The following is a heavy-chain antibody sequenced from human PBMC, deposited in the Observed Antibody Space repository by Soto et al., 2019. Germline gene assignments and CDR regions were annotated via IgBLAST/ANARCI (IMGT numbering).Heavy chain of an antibody. D-gene: IGHD3-10*01. V-gene: IGHV4-31*03. Sequence: NPSETLSLTCTVSGGSISSGGYYWSWIRQHPGKGLEWIGYIYYSGSTHYNPSLKSRVTISVDTSKNQFSLKLSSVTAADTAVYYCARDSGYYGSGSSTLIDPWGQGTLVTVSS. CDR2: IYYSGST. CDR1: GGSISSGGYY. J-gene: IGHJ5*02. CDR3: ARDSGYYGSGSSTLIDP.